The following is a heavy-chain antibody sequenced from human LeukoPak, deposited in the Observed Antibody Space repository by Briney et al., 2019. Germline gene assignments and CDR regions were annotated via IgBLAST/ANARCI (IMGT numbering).Heavy chain of an antibody. D-gene: IGHD1-26*01. V-gene: IGHV4-59*02. CDR3: ASKAPVGWFYFDY. J-gene: IGHJ4*02. CDR1: GGSVSRYY. CDR2: IYYSGST. Sequence: SESLSLTCTVSGGSVSRYYWSSIRQPPGKGLGWIGYIYYSGSTNYNPSLKSRVTISVDTSKNQFSLKLSSVTAADTAVYYCASKAPVGWFYFDYWGQGTLVTVSS.